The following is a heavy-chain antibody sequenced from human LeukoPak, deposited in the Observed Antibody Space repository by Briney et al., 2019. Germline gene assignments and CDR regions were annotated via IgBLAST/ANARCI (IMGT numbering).Heavy chain of an antibody. Sequence: GESLKISCQGSGYSFSKYWITWVRQTPGKGLEWMGIIYPGDSDTRYSPSFQGQVTISVDKSISTAYLQWSSLKASDTAMYYCARHPPSYFDSSGFPFDYWGQGTLVTVSS. D-gene: IGHD3-22*01. CDR2: IYPGDSDT. V-gene: IGHV5-51*01. J-gene: IGHJ4*02. CDR1: GYSFSKYW. CDR3: ARHPPSYFDSSGFPFDY.